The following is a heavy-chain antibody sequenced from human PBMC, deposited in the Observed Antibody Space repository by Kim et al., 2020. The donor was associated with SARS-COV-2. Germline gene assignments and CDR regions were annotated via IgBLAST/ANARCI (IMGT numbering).Heavy chain of an antibody. J-gene: IGHJ5*02. V-gene: IGHV4-59*01. CDR3: ARAGVWRGFDP. CDR2: T. Sequence: TNYNPSLKSRVTISVDTSKNQFSLKLSSVTAADTAVYYCARAGVWRGFDPWGQGTLVTVSS. D-gene: IGHD2-8*01.